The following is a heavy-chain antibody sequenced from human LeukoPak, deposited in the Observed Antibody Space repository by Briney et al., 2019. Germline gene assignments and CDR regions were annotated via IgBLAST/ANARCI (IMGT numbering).Heavy chain of an antibody. CDR1: GFTFSSYA. CDR2: ISGSEGST. Sequence: GGSLRLSCAASGFTFSSYAMSWLRQAPGKGVDWVSRISGSEGSTFYADAVKGRFTISRGSSMKALYLQMNSLRAQDTAVYYCAKDSGKGYSSGGSRYFDAFDIWGQGTMVTVSS. CDR3: AKDSGKGYSSGGSRYFDAFDI. V-gene: IGHV3-23*01. J-gene: IGHJ3*02. D-gene: IGHD2-15*01.